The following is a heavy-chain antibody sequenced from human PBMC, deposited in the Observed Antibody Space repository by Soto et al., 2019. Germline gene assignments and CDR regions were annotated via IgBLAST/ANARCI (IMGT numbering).Heavy chain of an antibody. CDR1: GGSFSGYY. Sequence: QVQLQQWGAGLLKPSETLSLTCAVYGGSFSGYYWSWIRQSPGKGLEWIGEINHSGSTNYNPSLKSRVTISVDTSKNQFSLKLSSVTAADTAVYYCARPMVRGVRWFDPWGQGTLVTVSS. CDR3: ARPMVRGVRWFDP. D-gene: IGHD3-10*01. CDR2: INHSGST. J-gene: IGHJ5*02. V-gene: IGHV4-34*01.